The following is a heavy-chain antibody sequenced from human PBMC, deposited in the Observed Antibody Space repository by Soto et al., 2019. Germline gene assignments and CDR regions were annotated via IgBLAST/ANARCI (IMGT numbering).Heavy chain of an antibody. CDR1: GYTXSSYG. D-gene: IGHD2-2*01. CDR2: ISAYNGNT. CDR3: ARRPYCSSTSCYGRGDNWFDP. J-gene: IGHJ5*02. V-gene: IGHV1-18*04. Sequence: GXLXKVSFKASGYTXSSYGIGLVRQAPGQGLGWRGWISAYNGNTNYAQKLQGRVTMSTDKSTSTAYMEMRSLRSDDTHVYQCARRPYCSSTSCYGRGDNWFDPWGQGTLGTVS.